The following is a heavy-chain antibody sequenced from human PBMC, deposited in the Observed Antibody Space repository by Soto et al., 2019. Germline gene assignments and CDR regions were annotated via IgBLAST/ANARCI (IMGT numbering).Heavy chain of an antibody. J-gene: IGHJ4*02. CDR2: ISYGGSNK. CDR1: GFTFSSYA. CDR3: ARRCPHIQLWLRASGNCYDY. Sequence: QVQLVESGGGVVQPGRSLRLSCAASGFTFSSYAMHWVRQAPGKGLEWVAVISYGGSNKYYADSVKGRFTISRDNSKNTLYLQMNSLRAEDTAVYYCARRCPHIQLWLRASGNCYDYWGQGTLVTVSS. D-gene: IGHD5-18*01. V-gene: IGHV3-30-3*01.